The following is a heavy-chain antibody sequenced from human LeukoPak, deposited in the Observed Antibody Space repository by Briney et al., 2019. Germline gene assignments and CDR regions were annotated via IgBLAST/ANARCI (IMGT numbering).Heavy chain of an antibody. D-gene: IGHD3-22*01. CDR1: GFTFSRYW. Sequence: PGGSLRLSCAASGFTFSRYWMHWVRQAPGKGLVWVSRIQSDGNTNYADSVKGRFTISRDNAKNTVSLQMNSLRAEDTGVYYCARAPAEIGGYYPEYFRHWGQGTLVTDSS. CDR2: IQSDGNT. J-gene: IGHJ1*01. V-gene: IGHV3-74*01. CDR3: ARAPAEIGGYYPEYFRH.